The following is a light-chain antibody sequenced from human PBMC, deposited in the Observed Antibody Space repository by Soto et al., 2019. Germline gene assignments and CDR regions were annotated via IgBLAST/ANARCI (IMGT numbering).Light chain of an antibody. CDR1: SSDVGGYNY. CDR3: SSYTSSRTYV. V-gene: IGLV2-14*03. J-gene: IGLJ1*01. CDR2: DVS. Sequence: ALTQPASVAGSPGQSITISCTGTSSDVGGYNYVTWYQQHPGTAPKLMIYDVSDRPSGVSNRFSGSKSGNTASLTISGLQAEDEADYYCSSYTSSRTYVFGTGTKSPS.